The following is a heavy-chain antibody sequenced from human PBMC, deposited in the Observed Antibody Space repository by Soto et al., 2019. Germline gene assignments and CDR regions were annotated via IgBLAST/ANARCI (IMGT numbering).Heavy chain of an antibody. V-gene: IGHV1-69*13. Sequence: SVKVSCKASGGTFSSYAISWVRQAPGQGIEWMGGIIPIFGTANYAQKFQGRVTITADESTSTAYMELSSLRSEDTAVYYCAAIVVVITTIPSGSFDYWGQGTLVTVSS. CDR1: GGTFSSYA. J-gene: IGHJ4*02. D-gene: IGHD3-22*01. CDR3: AAIVVVITTIPSGSFDY. CDR2: IIPIFGTA.